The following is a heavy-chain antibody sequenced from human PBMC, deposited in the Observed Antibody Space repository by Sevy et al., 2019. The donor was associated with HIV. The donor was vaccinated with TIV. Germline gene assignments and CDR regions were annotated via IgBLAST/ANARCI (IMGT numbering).Heavy chain of an antibody. CDR1: GGSVSSGSYY. J-gene: IGHJ5*02. Sequence: SETLSLTCTVSGGSVSSGSYYWSWIRQPPGKGLEWIGYIYYSGSTNCNPSLKSRVTISVDTSKNQLSLKLSSVTAADTAVYYCARVLISWYSGSSVNCFDPWGHGTLVTVSS. V-gene: IGHV4-61*01. CDR3: ARVLISWYSGSSVNCFDP. D-gene: IGHD6-6*01. CDR2: IYYSGST.